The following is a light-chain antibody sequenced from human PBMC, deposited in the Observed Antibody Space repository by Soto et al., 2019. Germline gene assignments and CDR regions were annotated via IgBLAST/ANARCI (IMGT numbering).Light chain of an antibody. Sequence: EIVMTQSPGTLSVSPGERASLSCRASQSISSNLAWYQQKPGQPPRLLIYGASTRATGIPARFSGSGSGTELTLTISSLKYEDFEVYYCQHYNNWWTFGQATKVDIK. V-gene: IGKV3-15*01. CDR2: GAS. CDR1: QSISSN. J-gene: IGKJ1*01. CDR3: QHYNNWWT.